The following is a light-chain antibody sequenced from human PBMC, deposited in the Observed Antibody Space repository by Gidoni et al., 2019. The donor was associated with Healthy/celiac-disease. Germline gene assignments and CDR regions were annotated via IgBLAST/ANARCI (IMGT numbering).Light chain of an antibody. V-gene: IGLV2-11*01. Sequence: QSALTQPRSVSGPPGQPVTISCTGTSSDVGGYNYVSWYQQHPGKAHKLMIYDVSKRPSGVPDRFSGSKSGNTASLTISGLQAEDEADYYCCSYAGSYTYVFGTGTKVTVL. CDR3: CSYAGSYTYV. CDR2: DVS. J-gene: IGLJ1*01. CDR1: SSDVGGYNY.